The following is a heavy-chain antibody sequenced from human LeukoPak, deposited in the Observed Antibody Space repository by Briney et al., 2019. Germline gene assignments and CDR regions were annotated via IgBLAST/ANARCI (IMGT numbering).Heavy chain of an antibody. J-gene: IGHJ5*02. CDR3: ARDRNTLDDFWSGYYPVGWFDP. D-gene: IGHD3-3*01. CDR2: IIPIFGTA. CDR1: GGTFSSYA. Sequence: SVKVSCKASGGTFSSYAISWVRQAPGQGLEWMGGIIPIFGTANYAQKFQGRVTITADESTSTAYMELSSLRSEDTAVYYCARDRNTLDDFWSGYYPVGWFDPWGQGTLVTVSS. V-gene: IGHV1-69*01.